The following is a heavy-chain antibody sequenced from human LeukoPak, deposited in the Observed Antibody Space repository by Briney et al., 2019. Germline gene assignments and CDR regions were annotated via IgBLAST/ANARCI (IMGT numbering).Heavy chain of an antibody. CDR2: ISYDGSNK. CDR1: GFTFSSYA. Sequence: GGSLRLSCAASGFTFSSYAMHWVRQAPGKGLEWVAVISYDGSNKYYADSVKGRFTISRDNSKNTLYLQMNSLRAEDTAVYYCARDTYYDFWSGYYPPWGQGTLVTVSS. V-gene: IGHV3-30-3*01. J-gene: IGHJ1*01. CDR3: ARDTYYDFWSGYYPP. D-gene: IGHD3-3*01.